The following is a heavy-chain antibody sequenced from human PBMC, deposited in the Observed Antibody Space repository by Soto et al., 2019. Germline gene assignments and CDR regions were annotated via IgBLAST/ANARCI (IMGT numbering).Heavy chain of an antibody. J-gene: IGHJ4*02. CDR2: IYTDDST. Sequence: HPGGSLRLSCAASGFTVSSNYMSWVRQAPGKGLEWLSVIYTDDSTYYADSVKGRFTISRHNSKNTLYLQMNSLRAEDTAVYYCMRGVAGSGCPVYWGQGTLVTVSS. CDR1: GFTVSSNY. CDR3: MRGVAGSGCPVY. D-gene: IGHD3-22*01. V-gene: IGHV3-53*04.